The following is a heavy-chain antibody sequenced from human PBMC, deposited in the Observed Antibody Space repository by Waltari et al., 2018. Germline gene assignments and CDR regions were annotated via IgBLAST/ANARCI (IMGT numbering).Heavy chain of an antibody. Sequence: EVRLVESGGDSVQPGGSLRLSCAASGFIFDHSWMPSVRPAPGKGLEWRSRINFDGSRITYADSVKGRFTISRDTPKSTLYLQINSLRVEDTAVYYCAVRAKEGYCEGGSCHARLDSWGQGTLVSVSS. CDR2: INFDGSRI. CDR3: AVRAKEGYCEGGSCHARLDS. D-gene: IGHD2-15*01. CDR1: GFIFDHSW. V-gene: IGHV3-74*01. J-gene: IGHJ4*02.